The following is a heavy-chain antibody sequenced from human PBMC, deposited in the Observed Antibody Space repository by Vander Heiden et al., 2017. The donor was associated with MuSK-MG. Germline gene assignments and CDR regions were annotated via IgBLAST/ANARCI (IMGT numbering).Heavy chain of an antibody. V-gene: IGHV3-48*02. CDR3: ARERATVTTTEVDY. J-gene: IGHJ4*02. CDR1: GFTFSSYS. D-gene: IGHD4-17*01. CDR2: ISSSSSTI. Sequence: ELQLVESGGGLVQPGGSLRLSCAAPGFTFSSYSMNWVRQAPGKGLEWVSYISSSSSTIYYADSVKGRFTISRDNAKNSLYLQMNSLRDEDTAVYYCARERATVTTTEVDYWGQGTLVTVSS.